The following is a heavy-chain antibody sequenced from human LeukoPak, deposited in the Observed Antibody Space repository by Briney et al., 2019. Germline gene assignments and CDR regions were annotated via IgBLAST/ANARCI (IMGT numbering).Heavy chain of an antibody. CDR2: ISSNGGST. V-gene: IGHV3-64*01. CDR1: GFTFSSYA. CDR3: ARGSRNYYDSSGYYYY. J-gene: IGHJ4*02. Sequence: RLGGSLRLSCAASGFTFSSYAMHWVRQAPGKGLEYVSAISSNGGSTYYANSVKGRFTISRDNSKNTLYLQMGSLRAEDMAVYYCARGSRNYYDSSGYYYYWGQGTLVTVSS. D-gene: IGHD3-22*01.